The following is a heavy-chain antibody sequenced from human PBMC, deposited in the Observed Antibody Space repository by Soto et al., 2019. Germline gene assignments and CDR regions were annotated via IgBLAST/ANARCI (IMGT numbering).Heavy chain of an antibody. Sequence: GGALRLSCAASGFTFSNYAMSWVRQAPGKGLEWLSAIGGRGGRTYYADSVKGRFTISRDNSKNTLYLQMDSLRAEDTAVYCCAKSAEAVAGSVYDFWGQGTLVTVSS. D-gene: IGHD6-19*01. CDR2: IGGRGGRT. CDR3: AKSAEAVAGSVYDF. CDR1: GFTFSNYA. V-gene: IGHV3-23*01. J-gene: IGHJ4*02.